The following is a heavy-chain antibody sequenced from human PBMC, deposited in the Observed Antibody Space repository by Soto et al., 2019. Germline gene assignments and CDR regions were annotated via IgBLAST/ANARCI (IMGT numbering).Heavy chain of an antibody. CDR2: ISYDGIDE. CDR3: XXXXXXXXXXXPDVS. CDR1: GFIFTSFG. V-gene: IGHV3-30*03. Sequence: QVQLVESGGGVVQPGTSLKLSCATSGFIFTSFGMHWLRQAPGKGLEWVAVISYDGIDENYADSVKGRFAMSRGKSKXXXXXXXXXXXXXXXXXXXXXXXXXXXXXXXPDVSWAQGTLVTFSS. J-gene: IGHJ4*02.